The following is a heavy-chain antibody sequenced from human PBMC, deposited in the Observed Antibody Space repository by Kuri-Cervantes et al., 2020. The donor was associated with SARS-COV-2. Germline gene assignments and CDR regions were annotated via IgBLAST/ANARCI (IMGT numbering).Heavy chain of an antibody. CDR1: GGSISSSSYY. CDR3: ARHEGVPAAFRLNWFDP. J-gene: IGHJ5*02. D-gene: IGHD2-2*01. CDR2: IYYSGST. Sequence: GSLRLSCTVSGGSISSSSYYWGWIRQPPGKGLEWIESIYYSGSTNYNPSLKSRVTISVDTSKNQFSLKLSSVTAADTAVYYCARHEGVPAAFRLNWFDPWGQGTLVTVSS. V-gene: IGHV4-39*01.